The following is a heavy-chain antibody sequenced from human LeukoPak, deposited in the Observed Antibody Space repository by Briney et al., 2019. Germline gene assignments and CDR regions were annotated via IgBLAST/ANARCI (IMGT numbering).Heavy chain of an antibody. CDR2: ITASGGSP. CDR1: GFTFSNYA. CDR3: AKDLTTGNYGYYFDF. D-gene: IGHD1-7*01. V-gene: IGHV3-23*01. Sequence: GGSLRLSCAASGFTFSNYAMTWVRQAPGKGLEWVSTITASGGSPYYADSVKGRFTISRDGSKNTLYLQMNSLRAEDTAVYFCAKDLTTGNYGYYFDFWGQGTLVTVSS. J-gene: IGHJ4*02.